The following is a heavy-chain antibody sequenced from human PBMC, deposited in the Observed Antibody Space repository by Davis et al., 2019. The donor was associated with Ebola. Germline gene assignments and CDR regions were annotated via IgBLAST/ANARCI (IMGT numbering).Heavy chain of an antibody. Sequence: AASVKVSCKASGFTLTKYAIHWVRQALGQRLEWMGWVHGGNGNTKYSQRFQGRVTITADKSTSTAYMELSSLRSEDTAVYYCARGPSLVEWLLPLYYYYGMDVWGKGTTVTVSS. D-gene: IGHD3-3*01. CDR2: VHGGNGNT. V-gene: IGHV1-3*01. J-gene: IGHJ6*04. CDR1: GFTLTKYA. CDR3: ARGPSLVEWLLPLYYYYGMDV.